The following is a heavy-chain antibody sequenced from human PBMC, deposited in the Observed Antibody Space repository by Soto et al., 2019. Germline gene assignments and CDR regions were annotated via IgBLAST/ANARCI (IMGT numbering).Heavy chain of an antibody. J-gene: IGHJ4*02. CDR2: MNPNSGNT. CDR3: ARAGRGERITMIVVVPFDY. V-gene: IGHV1-8*01. Sequence: SVKVSCKASGYTFTSYDINWVRQATGQGLEWMGWMNPNSGNTGYAQKFQGRVTMTRNTSISTAYMELSSLRSEDTAVYYCARAGRGERITMIVVVPFDYWGQGTLVTVSS. D-gene: IGHD3-22*01. CDR1: GYTFTSYD.